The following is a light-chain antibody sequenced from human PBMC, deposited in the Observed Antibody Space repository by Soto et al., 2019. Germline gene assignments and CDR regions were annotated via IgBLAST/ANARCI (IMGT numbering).Light chain of an antibody. Sequence: DIQMTQSPSTLSASVGDRVTITCRASQSVSAWLAWYQQKPGKAPKLLIYDVSSLESGVPSRFSGSGSGTEFTLTISSLQPDDLATYYCQQYGTFGQGTKVEIK. CDR1: QSVSAW. J-gene: IGKJ1*01. CDR3: QQYGT. CDR2: DVS. V-gene: IGKV1-5*01.